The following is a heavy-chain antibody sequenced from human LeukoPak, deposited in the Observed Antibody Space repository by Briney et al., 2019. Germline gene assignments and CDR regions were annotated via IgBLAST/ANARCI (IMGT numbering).Heavy chain of an antibody. V-gene: IGHV1-2*02. J-gene: IGHJ6*02. D-gene: IGHD2-2*01. Sequence: ASVKVSCKASGYTFTGYYMHWVRQAPGQGLEWMGWINPNSGGTNYAQQFQGRVTMTRDTSISTAYMELSRLRSDDTAVYYCARDRPNCSSTSCHYCYGMDVWGQGTTVTVSS. CDR1: GYTFTGYY. CDR2: INPNSGGT. CDR3: ARDRPNCSSTSCHYCYGMDV.